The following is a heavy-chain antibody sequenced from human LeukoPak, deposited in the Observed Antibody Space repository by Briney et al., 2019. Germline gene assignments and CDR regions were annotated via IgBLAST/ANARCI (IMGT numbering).Heavy chain of an antibody. V-gene: IGHV1-2*02. CDR3: AREIWFFDS. CDR2: INPDSGAT. D-gene: IGHD3-10*01. J-gene: IGHJ4*02. CDR1: GYTFTGNY. Sequence: ASVKVSCKSSGYTFTGNYMHWVRQAPGQGLEWMGWINPDSGATDYAQRFQGRVTLTSDTSFSTAYMELSSLKSDDTAVYFCAREIWFFDSWGQVTLVTVSS.